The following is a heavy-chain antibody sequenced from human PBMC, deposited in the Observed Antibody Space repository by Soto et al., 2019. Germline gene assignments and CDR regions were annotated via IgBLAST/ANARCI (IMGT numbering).Heavy chain of an antibody. Sequence: ASVKVSCKASGGTFSSYTISWVRQAPGQGLEWMGRIIPILGIANYAQKFQGRVTITADKSTSTAYMELSSLRSEDTAVYYCARDQVLDIVATTYFDYWGQGTLVTVSS. CDR3: ARDQVLDIVATTYFDY. CDR2: IIPILGIA. J-gene: IGHJ4*02. CDR1: GGTFSSYT. D-gene: IGHD5-12*01. V-gene: IGHV1-69*04.